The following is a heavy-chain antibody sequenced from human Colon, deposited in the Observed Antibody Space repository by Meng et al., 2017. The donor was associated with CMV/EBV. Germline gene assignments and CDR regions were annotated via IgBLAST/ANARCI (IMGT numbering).Heavy chain of an antibody. J-gene: IGHJ4*02. CDR1: GGSFTSNSYF. CDR2: IYNSGSA. CDR3: ARVVLNFFDY. Sequence: QLQLEGCGPGLVKPSETLSLTCIVSGGSFTSNSYFWGWIRQPPGKGLEYIGSIYNSGSAYYNPSLKSRVTISLDTSKNQFSLKLSSVTAADTAMYYCARVVLNFFDYWGQGTLVTVSS. D-gene: IGHD3-10*02. V-gene: IGHV4-39*07.